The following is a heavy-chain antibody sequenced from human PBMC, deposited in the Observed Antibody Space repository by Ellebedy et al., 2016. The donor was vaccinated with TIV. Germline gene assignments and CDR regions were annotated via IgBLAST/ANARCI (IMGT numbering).Heavy chain of an antibody. J-gene: IGHJ6*02. CDR2: ICGSGST. CDR1: GDSIKSYC. V-gene: IGHV4-4*07. CDR3: ARGPYSSGGYTIDV. D-gene: IGHD6-25*01. Sequence: MPSETLSLTCTVSGDSIKSYCWSWVRQPAGKGLEWIVRICGSGSTNYNPSLKSRVTMSLDTSKNQFSLDLSSVTAADTAIYNCARGPYSSGGYTIDVWGQGTAVTVSS.